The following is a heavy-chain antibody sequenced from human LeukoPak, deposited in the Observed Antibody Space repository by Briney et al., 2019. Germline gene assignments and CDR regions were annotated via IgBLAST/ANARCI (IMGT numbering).Heavy chain of an antibody. D-gene: IGHD3-3*01. V-gene: IGHV3-21*01. CDR3: ARDYIAYDPLDY. Sequence: GGSLRLSCAASGFTSSSYNMNWVRQAPGKGLEWVSSISSSSTYIYYTDSVRGRFTISRDNAKNSLYLQMNSLRAEDTAVYWCARDYIAYDPLDYWGQGTLVTVSS. CDR2: ISSSSTYI. CDR1: GFTSSSYN. J-gene: IGHJ4*02.